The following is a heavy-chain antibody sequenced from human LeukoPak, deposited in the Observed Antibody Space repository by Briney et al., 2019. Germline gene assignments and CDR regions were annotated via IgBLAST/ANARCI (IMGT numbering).Heavy chain of an antibody. Sequence: PGGSLRLSCAASGFTFSIYEMNWVRQAPGKGLEWVSYISSSGSTIYYADSVKGRFTISRDNAKNSLYLQMNSLRAEDTALYYCARVGGSYDYGDAFDIWGQGTMVTVSS. J-gene: IGHJ3*02. V-gene: IGHV3-48*03. CDR1: GFTFSIYE. CDR2: ISSSGSTI. CDR3: ARVGGSYDYGDAFDI. D-gene: IGHD1-26*01.